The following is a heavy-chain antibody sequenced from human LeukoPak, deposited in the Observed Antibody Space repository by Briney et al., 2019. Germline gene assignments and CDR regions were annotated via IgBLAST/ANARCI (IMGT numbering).Heavy chain of an antibody. CDR2: INHSGST. V-gene: IGHV4-34*01. J-gene: IGHJ4*02. CDR1: GGSFSGYY. Sequence: SETLSLTCAVYGGSFSGYYWSWIRQPPGKGLEWVGEINHSGSTNYNPSLKSRVTISVDTSKNQFSLKLSSVTAADTAVYYCARDKEQLADYWGQGTLVTVSS. CDR3: ARDKEQLADY. D-gene: IGHD6-6*01.